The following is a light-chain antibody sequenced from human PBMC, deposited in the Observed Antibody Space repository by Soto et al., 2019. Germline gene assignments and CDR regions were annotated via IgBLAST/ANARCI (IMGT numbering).Light chain of an antibody. V-gene: IGKV1-39*01. CDR2: AAF. J-gene: IGKJ4*01. CDR1: QTINTY. CDR3: QQYNNWPPLT. Sequence: DIQMTQSPSSLSASVGDRVTITCRASQTINTYLNWYQQKLGKAPKLLIYAAFTLQSGVPSRFSGSGSGTDFTLTISSLQPEDFAVYYCQQYNNWPPLTFGGGTKVEIK.